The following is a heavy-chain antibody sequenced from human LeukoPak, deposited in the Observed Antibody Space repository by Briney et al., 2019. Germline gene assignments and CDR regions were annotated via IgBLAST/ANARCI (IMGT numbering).Heavy chain of an antibody. CDR3: ARHGGAYCSGNCFYYFDY. CDR1: GYSFSTHW. V-gene: IGHV5-51*01. J-gene: IGHJ4*02. Sequence: GESLKISCKGSGYSFSTHWIGWVRQMPGKGLEWMGIIYPDDSDITYSPPFQGQVTISADKSISTAYLQWSGLKASDTAIYYCARHGGAYCSGNCFYYFDYWGQGTLVTVSS. CDR2: IYPDDSDI. D-gene: IGHD2-21*02.